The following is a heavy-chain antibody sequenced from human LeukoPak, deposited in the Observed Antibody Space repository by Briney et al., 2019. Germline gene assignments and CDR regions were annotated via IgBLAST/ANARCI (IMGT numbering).Heavy chain of an antibody. D-gene: IGHD2-2*01. CDR3: ARDPFDQPRYCSSTSYYHSKILVVY. CDR1: GFTFSSYW. Sequence: GGSLRLSCAASGFTFSSYWMSWVRQAPGKGLEWVANIKQDGSEKYYVDSVKGRFTISRDNAKNSLYLQMNSLRAEDTAVYYCARDPFDQPRYCSSTSYYHSKILVVYWGQGTLVTVSS. CDR2: IKQDGSEK. V-gene: IGHV3-7*01. J-gene: IGHJ4*02.